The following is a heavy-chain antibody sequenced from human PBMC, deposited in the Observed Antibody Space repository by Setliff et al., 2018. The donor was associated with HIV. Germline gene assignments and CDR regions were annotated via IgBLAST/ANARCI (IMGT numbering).Heavy chain of an antibody. CDR3: ARDRSDYYYYYGMYV. D-gene: IGHD3-3*01. J-gene: IGHJ6*02. CDR1: GYTFNGYY. V-gene: IGHV1-2*02. Sequence: ASVKGSCKASGYTFNGYYMHWVRQAPGQGLEWMGWINPNSGGTNYEQNFQGRVTMTRETSISTAYMELRRLRSDDTAVYYCARDRSDYYYYYGMYVWGQGTTVTVSS. CDR2: INPNSGGT.